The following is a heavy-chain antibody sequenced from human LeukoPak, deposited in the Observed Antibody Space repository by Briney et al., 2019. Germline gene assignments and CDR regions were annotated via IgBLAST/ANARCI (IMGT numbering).Heavy chain of an antibody. Sequence: GGSLRLSCAASGFTLSSYGMSWVRQAPGKGLEWVSAISGSGGSTYYADSVKGRFTISRDNSKNTLYLQMNSLRAEDTAVYYCAKAPYYYDSQSYDYWGQGTLVTVSS. CDR1: GFTLSSYG. CDR3: AKAPYYYDSQSYDY. V-gene: IGHV3-23*01. J-gene: IGHJ4*02. CDR2: ISGSGGST. D-gene: IGHD3-22*01.